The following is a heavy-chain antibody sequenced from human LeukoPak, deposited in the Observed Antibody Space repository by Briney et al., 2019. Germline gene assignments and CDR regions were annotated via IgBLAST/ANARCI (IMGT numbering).Heavy chain of an antibody. V-gene: IGHV3-74*01. D-gene: IGHD3-10*01. Sequence: PGGSLRLSCAASGFTFSDSWLHWVRHAPAKGLVWVSRINPDGSDTNYAGSVKGRFTISRDNAKNSLYLQMNSLRAEDTAVYYCARDMAMRRYYYMDVWGKGTTVTVSS. J-gene: IGHJ6*03. CDR1: GFTFSDSW. CDR3: ARDMAMRRYYYMDV. CDR2: INPDGSDT.